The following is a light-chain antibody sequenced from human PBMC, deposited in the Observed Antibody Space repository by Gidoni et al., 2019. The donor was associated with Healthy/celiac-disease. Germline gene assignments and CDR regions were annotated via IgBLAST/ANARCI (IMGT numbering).Light chain of an antibody. Sequence: EIVLPQSPATLSLSPGERATLSCRASQSVSSYLAWYQQKPGQAPRLLLYDASNRAPGIPARFSGSGSGTDFTLTISSLEPEDFAVYYCQQRSNWPPRYTFGQGTKLEIK. CDR2: DAS. V-gene: IGKV3-11*01. CDR3: QQRSNWPPRYT. CDR1: QSVSSY. J-gene: IGKJ2*01.